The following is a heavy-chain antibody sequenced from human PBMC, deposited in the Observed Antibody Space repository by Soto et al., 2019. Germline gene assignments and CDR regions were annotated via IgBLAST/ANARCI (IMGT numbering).Heavy chain of an antibody. V-gene: IGHV4-30-4*01. CDR1: GGSISSGDYY. D-gene: IGHD3-22*01. J-gene: IGHJ4*02. CDR2: IYYSGST. Sequence: SETLSLTCTVSGGSISSGDYYWSWIRQPPGKGLEWIGYIYYSGSTYYNPSLKSRVTISVDTSKNQFSLKLSSVTAADTAVYYCVGGSSGYNSFDYWGQGTLVTVSS. CDR3: VGGSSGYNSFDY.